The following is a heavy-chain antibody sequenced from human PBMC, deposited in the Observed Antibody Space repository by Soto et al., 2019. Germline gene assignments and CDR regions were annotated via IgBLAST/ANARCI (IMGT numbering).Heavy chain of an antibody. V-gene: IGHV1-69*13. J-gene: IGHJ6*02. CDR3: ARDKYTAYYYYYYGMDV. CDR2: IIPIFGTA. CDR1: GGTFSSYA. Sequence: SVKVSCKASGGTFSSYAISWVRQAPGQGLEWMGGIIPIFGTANYAQKFQGGVTITADESTSTAYMELSSLRSEDTAVYYCARDKYTAYYYYYYGMDVWGQGTTVTVS. D-gene: IGHD1-1*01.